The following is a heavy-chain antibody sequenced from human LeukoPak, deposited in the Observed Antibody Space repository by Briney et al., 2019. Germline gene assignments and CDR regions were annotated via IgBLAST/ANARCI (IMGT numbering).Heavy chain of an antibody. J-gene: IGHJ4*02. CDR2: ISYDGSNK. Sequence: GGSLRLSCAATGFTFSNYAMNWVRQAPGKGLEWVAVISYDGSNKYYTDSVKGRFTISRDNSKNTLFLQMNSLRTEDTAVYYCARDYYDLYYFDYWGQGTLVTVSS. D-gene: IGHD3-22*01. CDR3: ARDYYDLYYFDY. V-gene: IGHV3-30*04. CDR1: GFTFSNYA.